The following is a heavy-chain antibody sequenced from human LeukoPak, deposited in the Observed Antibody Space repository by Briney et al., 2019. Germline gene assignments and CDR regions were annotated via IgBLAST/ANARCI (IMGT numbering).Heavy chain of an antibody. Sequence: ASVKVSCKVSGYTLTELSIHWVRQAPGKGLEWMGGFDPEDGETIYAQKLQGRVTMTTDTSTSTAYMELRSLRSDDTAVYYCARLPIGTKGHYYDSSHWGQGTLVTVSS. CDR1: GYTLTELS. D-gene: IGHD3-22*01. J-gene: IGHJ4*02. CDR3: ARLPIGTKGHYYDSSH. CDR2: FDPEDGET. V-gene: IGHV1-24*01.